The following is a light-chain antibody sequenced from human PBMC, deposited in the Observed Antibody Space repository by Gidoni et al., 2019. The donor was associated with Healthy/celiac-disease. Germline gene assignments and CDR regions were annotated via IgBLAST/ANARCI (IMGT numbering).Light chain of an antibody. J-gene: IGLJ1*01. CDR1: KLGDKY. Sequence: SYELTQPPSVPVPPAQTASITCSGDKLGDKYACWYQQKPGQSPVLVIYQDSKRPSGIPERFSGSNAGNTATLTISGTQAMDEADYYCQAWNSSTCVFGTGTKVTVL. V-gene: IGLV3-1*01. CDR2: QDS. CDR3: QAWNSSTCV.